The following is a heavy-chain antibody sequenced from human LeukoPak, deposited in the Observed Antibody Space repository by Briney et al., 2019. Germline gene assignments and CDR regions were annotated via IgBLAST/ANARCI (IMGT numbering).Heavy chain of an antibody. Sequence: GASVKVSCKASGYTFTNSYMHWVRLAPGQGLEWMGIIKLSGGSTNYAQRLKGRVTMTRDTSTSTVYMELSSLRSEDTAAYFCASYIFDYWGQGTLVTVSS. CDR2: IKLSGGST. CDR1: GYTFTNSY. CDR3: ASYIFDY. J-gene: IGHJ4*02. V-gene: IGHV1-46*01.